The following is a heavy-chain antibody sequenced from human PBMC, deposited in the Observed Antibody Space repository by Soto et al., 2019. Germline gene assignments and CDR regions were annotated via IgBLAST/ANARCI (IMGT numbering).Heavy chain of an antibody. V-gene: IGHV4-39*01. J-gene: IGHJ4*02. CDR3: ARHFSVDHFDY. D-gene: IGHD3-9*01. CDR1: GDSITSNSYF. Sequence: SETLSLTCTVSGDSITSNSYFWAWIRQPPGKGLEWIGSIYYSGNTYHNPSLKSRVTISVDRSNNQFSLKLTSVTAADTAVYYCARHFSVDHFDYWGQGALVTVSS. CDR2: IYYSGNT.